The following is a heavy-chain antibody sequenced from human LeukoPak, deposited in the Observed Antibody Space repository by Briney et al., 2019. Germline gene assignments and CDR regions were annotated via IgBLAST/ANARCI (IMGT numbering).Heavy chain of an antibody. V-gene: IGHV3-30*18. CDR3: VKDQRWEYLDY. J-gene: IGHJ4*02. Sequence: GGSLRLSCAASGFTFSSYAMSWVRQAPGKGLEWVAVISYDGNNKFYADSVKGRFTISRDNSKNTLYLQMNRLRGEDTAVYYCVKDQRWEYLDYWGQGTLVTVSS. CDR1: GFTFSSYA. CDR2: ISYDGNNK. D-gene: IGHD1-26*01.